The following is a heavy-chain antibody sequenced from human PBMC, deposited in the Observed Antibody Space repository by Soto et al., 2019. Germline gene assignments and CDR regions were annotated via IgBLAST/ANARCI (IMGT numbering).Heavy chain of an antibody. CDR1: GGSFSGYY. CDR2: INHSGST. Sequence: QVQLQQWGAGLLKPSETLSLTCAVYGGSFSGYYWSWIRQPPGKGLEWIGEINHSGSTNYNPSLKSRVTISVATYNSPVSLKLSSVTAADTAVYYCARLAYYGSGMDYWGQGTLVTVSS. J-gene: IGHJ4*02. CDR3: ARLAYYGSGMDY. D-gene: IGHD3-10*01. V-gene: IGHV4-34*01.